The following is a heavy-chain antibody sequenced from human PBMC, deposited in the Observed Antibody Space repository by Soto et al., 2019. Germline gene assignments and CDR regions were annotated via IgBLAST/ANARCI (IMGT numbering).Heavy chain of an antibody. CDR3: VRGGGGGLFDP. V-gene: IGHV3-11*06. CDR1: GFTFSDYY. Sequence: GSLRLSCASSGFTFSDYYMSWIRQAPGKGLEWLSYISPGSRYPAYADSVKGRFTISRDNARRSLSLQMNSLTVDDTAIYYCVRGGGGGLFDPWGQGSMVTVSS. J-gene: IGHJ5*02. CDR2: ISPGSRYP. D-gene: IGHD2-15*01.